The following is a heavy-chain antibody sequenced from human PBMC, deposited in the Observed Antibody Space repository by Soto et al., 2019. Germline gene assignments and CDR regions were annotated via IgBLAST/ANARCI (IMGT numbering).Heavy chain of an antibody. D-gene: IGHD1-26*01. CDR1: GFTFSSYA. V-gene: IGHV3-30-3*01. CDR2: ISYDGSNK. CDR3: ARDQAEWELLASFDY. Sequence: QVQLVESGGGVVQPGRSLRLSCAASGFTFSSYAMHWVRQAPGKGLEWVAVISYDGSNKYYAGSVKGRFTISRDNSKNTLYLQMNSLRAEDTAVYYCARDQAEWELLASFDYWGQGTLVTVSS. J-gene: IGHJ4*02.